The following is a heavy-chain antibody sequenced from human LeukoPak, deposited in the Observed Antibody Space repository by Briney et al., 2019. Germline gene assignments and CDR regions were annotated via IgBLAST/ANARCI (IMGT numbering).Heavy chain of an antibody. V-gene: IGHV4-4*02. CDR2: IYHSGST. J-gene: IGHJ4*02. D-gene: IGHD2-8*02. CDR3: ATTGSRSYFDY. CDR1: GGSISTNIW. Sequence: SETLSLTCTVSGGSISTNIWWSWVRQPPGRGLEWIGEIYHSGSTNYNPSLKSRVTISVDKSKNQFSLELSSVTAADTAVYYCATTGSRSYFDYWGQGTLVPVSS.